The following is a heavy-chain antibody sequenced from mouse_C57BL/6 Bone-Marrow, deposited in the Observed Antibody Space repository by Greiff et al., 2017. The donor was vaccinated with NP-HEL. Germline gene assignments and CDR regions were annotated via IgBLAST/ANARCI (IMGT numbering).Heavy chain of an antibody. CDR1: GFSLTSYG. V-gene: IGHV2-4*01. Sequence: VQLVESGPGLVQPSQSLSITCTVSGFSLTSYGVHWVRQPPGKGLEWLGVIWSGGSTDYNAAFISRLSISKDNSKSPVFSKMNSLQADDTAIYYCAKKRNWYLDVWGTGTTVTVSS. J-gene: IGHJ1*03. CDR2: IWSGGST. CDR3: AKKRNWYLDV.